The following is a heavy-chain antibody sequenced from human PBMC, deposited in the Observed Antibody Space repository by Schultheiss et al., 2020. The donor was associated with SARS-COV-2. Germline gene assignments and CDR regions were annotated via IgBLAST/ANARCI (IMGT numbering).Heavy chain of an antibody. CDR3: ARDQPPRYYDSSGYSYTQGAFDI. CDR1: GYTFTGYY. CDR2: IIPIFGTA. D-gene: IGHD3-22*01. J-gene: IGHJ3*02. Sequence: SVKVSCKASGYTFTGYYMHWVRQAPGQGLEWMGRIIPIFGTANYAQKFQGRVTITADESTSTAYMELSSLRSEDTAVYYCARDQPPRYYDSSGYSYTQGAFDIWGQGTMVTVSS. V-gene: IGHV1-69*13.